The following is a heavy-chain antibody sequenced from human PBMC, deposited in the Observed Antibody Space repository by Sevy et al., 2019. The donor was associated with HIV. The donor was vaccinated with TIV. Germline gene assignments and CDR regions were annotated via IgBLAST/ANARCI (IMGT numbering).Heavy chain of an antibody. J-gene: IGHJ4*02. CDR2: IRLDGSAR. CDR1: GFIFSDYW. CDR3: ASAFRREAYTPDY. Sequence: GGSLRLSCAASGFIFSDYWMTWVRQAPGKGLEWVATIRLDGSARYYASSVKGRFTISRDNAMNSLFLQMNSLRVEDTAVYYCASAFRREAYTPDYWGQGSLVTVSS. D-gene: IGHD4-4*01. V-gene: IGHV3-7*03.